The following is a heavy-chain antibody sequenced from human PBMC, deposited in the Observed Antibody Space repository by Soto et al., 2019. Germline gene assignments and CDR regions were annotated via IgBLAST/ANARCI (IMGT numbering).Heavy chain of an antibody. Sequence: SVKVSCKASGGTFSSYAISWVRQAPGQGLEWMGGIIPIFGTANYAQKFQGRVTITADKSTSTAYVELSSLRSEDTAVYYCARGDCYDSSGYYFVDYWGQGTLVTVSS. CDR1: GGTFSSYA. V-gene: IGHV1-69*06. D-gene: IGHD3-22*01. CDR3: ARGDCYDSSGYYFVDY. J-gene: IGHJ4*02. CDR2: IIPIFGTA.